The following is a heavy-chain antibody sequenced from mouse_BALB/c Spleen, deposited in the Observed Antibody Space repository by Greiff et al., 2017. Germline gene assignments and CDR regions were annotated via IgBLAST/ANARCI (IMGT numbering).Heavy chain of an antibody. CDR3: ARTRDGMDY. CDR1: GYAFSSYW. J-gene: IGHJ4*01. CDR2: IYPGDGDT. Sequence: VKLMESGAELVRPGSSVKISCKASGYAFSSYWMNWVKQRPGQGLEWIGQIYPGDGDTNYNGKFKGKATLTADKSSSTAYMQLSSLTSEDSAVYYCARTRDGMDYWGQGTSVTVSS. V-gene: IGHV1-80*01.